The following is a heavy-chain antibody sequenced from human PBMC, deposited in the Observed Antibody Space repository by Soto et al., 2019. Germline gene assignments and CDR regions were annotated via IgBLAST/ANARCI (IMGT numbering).Heavy chain of an antibody. CDR1: GFTFSDYY. D-gene: IGHD1-7*01. CDR3: ARGSTGTRLRWDWFDP. Sequence: GGSLRLSCAASGFTFSDYYMSWIRQAPGKGLEWVSYISSSGSTIYYADSVKGRFTISRDNAKNSLYLQMNSLRAEDTAVYYCARGSTGTRLRWDWFDPWGQGTLVTVSS. CDR2: ISSSGSTI. V-gene: IGHV3-11*01. J-gene: IGHJ5*02.